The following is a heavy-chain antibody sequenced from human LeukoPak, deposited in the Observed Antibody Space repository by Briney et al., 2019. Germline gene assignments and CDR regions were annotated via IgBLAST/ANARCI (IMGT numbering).Heavy chain of an antibody. CDR2: IYDSGST. Sequence: SETLSLTCTVSGGSIRSSYYYWGWIRQPPGKGLEWIGSIYDSGSTYYNPSLKSRVTTSVDTSKNQFSLKLSSVTAADTAVYYCASTMVRGVIINWGQGTLVTVSS. CDR3: ASTMVRGVIIN. D-gene: IGHD3-10*01. CDR1: GGSIRSSYYY. V-gene: IGHV4-39*07. J-gene: IGHJ4*02.